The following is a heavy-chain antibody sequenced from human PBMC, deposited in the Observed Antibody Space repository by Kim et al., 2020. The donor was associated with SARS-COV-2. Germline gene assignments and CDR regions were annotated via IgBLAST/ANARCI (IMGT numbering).Heavy chain of an antibody. CDR3: ARDHAMIIVSGAFDI. CDR1: GFTFSSYS. J-gene: IGHJ3*02. V-gene: IGHV3-21*01. D-gene: IGHD3-22*01. Sequence: GGSLRLSCAASGFTFSSYSMNWVRQAPGKGLEWVSSISSSSSYIYYADSVKGRFTISRDNAKNSLYLQMNSLRAEDTAVYYCARDHAMIIVSGAFDIWGQGTMVTVSS. CDR2: ISSSSSYI.